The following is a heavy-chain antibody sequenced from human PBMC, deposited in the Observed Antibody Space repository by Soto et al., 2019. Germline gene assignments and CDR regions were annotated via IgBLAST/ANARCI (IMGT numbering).Heavy chain of an antibody. D-gene: IGHD6-19*01. Sequence: PSETLSLTCTVSGGSVSSGSYYWSWIRQPPGKGLEWIGYIYYSGSTNYNPSLKSRVTISVDTSKNQFSLKLSSVTAADTAVYYCARTPSGYSSGWPYFQHWGQGTLVTVS. CDR3: ARTPSGYSSGWPYFQH. CDR2: IYYSGST. V-gene: IGHV4-61*01. J-gene: IGHJ1*01. CDR1: GGSVSSGSYY.